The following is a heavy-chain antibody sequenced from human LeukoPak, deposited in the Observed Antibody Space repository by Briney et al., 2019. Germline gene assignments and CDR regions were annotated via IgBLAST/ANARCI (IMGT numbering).Heavy chain of an antibody. J-gene: IGHJ4*02. Sequence: GGSLRLSCAASGFSFSRYAMTWVRQAPGKGLEWVSAISGSGNSPYYVDSVKGRFTISRDNSKNTLYLQMNSLRAEDTAVYYCAKDQTAMVPWGQGTLVTVSS. V-gene: IGHV3-23*01. CDR1: GFSFSRYA. CDR2: ISGSGNSP. D-gene: IGHD5-18*01. CDR3: AKDQTAMVP.